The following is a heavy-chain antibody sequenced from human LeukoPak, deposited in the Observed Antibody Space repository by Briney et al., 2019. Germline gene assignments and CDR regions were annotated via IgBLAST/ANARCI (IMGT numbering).Heavy chain of an antibody. CDR2: ISGSGGST. CDR1: GFTFSSYA. D-gene: IGHD2-2*01. J-gene: IGHJ4*02. Sequence: GGSLRLSCAASGFTFSSYAMSWVRQAPGKGLEWVSAISGSGGSTYYADSVKGRFTISRDNSKHTLYLQMNSLRAEDTAVYYCAKAQDIVVVPAAMGFDYWGQGTLVTVSS. V-gene: IGHV3-23*01. CDR3: AKAQDIVVVPAAMGFDY.